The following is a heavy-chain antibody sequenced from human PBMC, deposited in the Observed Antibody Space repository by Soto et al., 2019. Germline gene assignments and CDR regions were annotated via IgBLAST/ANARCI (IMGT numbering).Heavy chain of an antibody. V-gene: IGHV3-21*06. CDR3: ARGSVIDTGDALDI. D-gene: IGHD2-21*01. Sequence: EVQLVESGGGLVKSGGSLRLSCAASGFTFSRHSMNWVRQAPGKGLEWVSCISGTGTFIYYSDSVKGRFTISRDDAKSSLYLQMNSLTAEDTAVYYCARGSVIDTGDALDIWGPGTMVTVS. CDR1: GFTFSRHS. J-gene: IGHJ3*02. CDR2: ISGTGTFI.